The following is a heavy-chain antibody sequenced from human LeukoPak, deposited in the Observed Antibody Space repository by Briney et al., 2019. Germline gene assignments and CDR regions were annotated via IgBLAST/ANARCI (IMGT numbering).Heavy chain of an antibody. CDR1: GYTFTSYY. V-gene: IGHV1-18*04. CDR3: ASSAGYDILTAYLLDY. J-gene: IGHJ4*02. CDR2: ISAYSGNT. D-gene: IGHD3-9*01. Sequence: ASVKVSCKASGYTFTSYYMHWVRQAPGQGLEWMGWISAYSGNTNYAQKLQGRVTMTTDTSTSTAYMELRSLRSDDTAVYYCASSAGYDILTAYLLDYWGQGTLVTVSS.